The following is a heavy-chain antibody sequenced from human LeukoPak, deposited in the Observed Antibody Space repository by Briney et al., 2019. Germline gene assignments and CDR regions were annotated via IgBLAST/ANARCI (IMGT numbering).Heavy chain of an antibody. CDR3: ARADKYSYGYCDY. CDR2: IIRILGVA. CDR1: GGAFSDYT. V-gene: IGHV1-69*02. Sequence: SVKVSCKASGGAFSDYTFNWVRQAPGQGLEWMGKIIRILGVANFAQRFQGRVTITADKSTSTAFMELSSLTSEDTAVYYCARADKYSYGYCDYWGQGTLVTVSS. D-gene: IGHD5-18*01. J-gene: IGHJ4*02.